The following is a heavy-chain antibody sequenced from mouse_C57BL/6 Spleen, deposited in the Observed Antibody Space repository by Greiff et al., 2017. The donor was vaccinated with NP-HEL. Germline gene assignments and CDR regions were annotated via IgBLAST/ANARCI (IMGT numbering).Heavy chain of an antibody. CDR1: GYTFTSYT. V-gene: IGHV1-4*01. CDR3: AREGMYGSSPFAY. D-gene: IGHD1-1*01. CDR2: INPSSGYT. J-gene: IGHJ3*01. Sequence: VQRVESGAELARPGASVKMSCKASGYTFTSYTMHWVKQRPGQGLEWIGYINPSSGYTKYNQKFKDKATLTADKSSSTAYMQLSSLTSEDSAVYYCAREGMYGSSPFAYWGQGTLVTVSA.